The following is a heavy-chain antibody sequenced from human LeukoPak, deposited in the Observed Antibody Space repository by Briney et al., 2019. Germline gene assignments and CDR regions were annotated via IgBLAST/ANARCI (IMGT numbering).Heavy chain of an antibody. D-gene: IGHD3-10*01. V-gene: IGHV5-51*01. CDR2: IYPGDSDT. J-gene: IGHJ4*02. CDR3: ARQTRDGSGSRGYFFDF. CDR1: GYIFTHNW. Sequence: GESLKISCKGSGYIFTHNWIGWVRQMPGKGLEWMGIIYPGDSDTRYSPSFEGQVTFSVDKSISTAYLQWSSLKASDTAMYYCARQTRDGSGSRGYFFDFWGQGTLVTVSS.